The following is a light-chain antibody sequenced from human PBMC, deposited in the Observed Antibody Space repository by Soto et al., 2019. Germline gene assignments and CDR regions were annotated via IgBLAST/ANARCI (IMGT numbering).Light chain of an antibody. CDR2: GTS. V-gene: IGKV3-20*01. CDR1: QSVGSTY. Sequence: EIVLTQSPGTLSLSPGERATLSCRASQSVGSTYLAWYQQKPGQAPRLLIYGTSTRATGIPDRFSGSGSGTDFTLTSSRLEPEDFAVYYCQQYGSSPFTFGQGANLEIK. CDR3: QQYGSSPFT. J-gene: IGKJ2*01.